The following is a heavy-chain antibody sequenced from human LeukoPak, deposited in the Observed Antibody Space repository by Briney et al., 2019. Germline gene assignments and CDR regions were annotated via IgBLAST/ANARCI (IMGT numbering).Heavy chain of an antibody. CDR1: GGSFSGYY. V-gene: IGHV4-34*01. Sequence: SETLSLTCAVYGGSFSGYYWSWIRQPPGKGLEWIGEINHSGSTNYNPSPKSRVTISVDTSKNQFSLKLSSVTAADTAVYYCARVPTRYYYGSGSYRWFDPWGQGTLVTVSS. D-gene: IGHD3-10*01. J-gene: IGHJ5*02. CDR2: INHSGST. CDR3: ARVPTRYYYGSGSYRWFDP.